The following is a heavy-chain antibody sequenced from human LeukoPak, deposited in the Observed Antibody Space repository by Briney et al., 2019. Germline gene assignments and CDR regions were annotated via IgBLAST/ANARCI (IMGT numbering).Heavy chain of an antibody. D-gene: IGHD3-22*01. V-gene: IGHV1-69*05. CDR1: GGTFSSYA. Sequence: SEKVSCKASGGTFSSYAISWVRQAPGQGLEWMGRIIPIFGTANYAQKFQGRVTITTDESTSTAYMELSSLRSEDTAVYYCARGGYYYDSSGYSRNNEYFQHWGQGTLVTVSS. J-gene: IGHJ1*01. CDR2: IIPIFGTA. CDR3: ARGGYYYDSSGYSRNNEYFQH.